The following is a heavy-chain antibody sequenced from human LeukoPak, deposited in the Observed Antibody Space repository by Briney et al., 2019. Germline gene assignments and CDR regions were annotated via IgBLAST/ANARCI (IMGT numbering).Heavy chain of an antibody. D-gene: IGHD4-17*01. V-gene: IGHV3-30-3*01. CDR3: AEVNEDGEYVPFDY. CDR1: GFTFSSYA. CDR2: ISYDGSNK. J-gene: IGHJ4*02. Sequence: GGSLRLSCAASGFTFSSYAMHWVRQAPGKGLEWVAVISYDGSNKYYADSVKGRFTISRDNSKNTLYLQMNSLRAEDTAVYYCAEVNEDGEYVPFDYWGQGTLVTVSS.